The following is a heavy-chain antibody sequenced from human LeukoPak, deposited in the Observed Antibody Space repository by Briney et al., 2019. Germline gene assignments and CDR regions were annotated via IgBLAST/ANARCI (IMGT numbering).Heavy chain of an antibody. V-gene: IGHV4-39*07. CDR1: GGSISTSNYN. D-gene: IGHD2-8*01. J-gene: IGHJ4*02. CDR2: IIYSGSN. Sequence: SETLSLTCTVSGGSISTSNYNWVRDRPPQGQDLEWIVNIIYSGSNYYSPSINRLVTISVDTSKNQYLLKQSSITAADTAVYYCARESDIVLMVYGILDYWGQGTLVTVYS. CDR3: ARESDIVLMVYGILDY.